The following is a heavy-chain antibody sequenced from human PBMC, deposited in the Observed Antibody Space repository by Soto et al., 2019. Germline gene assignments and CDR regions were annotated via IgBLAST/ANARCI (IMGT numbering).Heavy chain of an antibody. V-gene: IGHV4-34*01. CDR1: GGSFSGYY. CDR2: INHSGST. Sequence: SETLSLTCAVYGGSFSGYYWSWIRQPPGKGLEWIGEINHSGSTNYNPSLKSRVTISVDTSMNQFSLKLRPVTAAYSAVYYGARAVPLSCGVVIPRRMYWFDPRGQGTLVTVSS. J-gene: IGHJ5*02. CDR3: ARAVPLSCGVVIPRRMYWFDP. D-gene: IGHD3-3*01.